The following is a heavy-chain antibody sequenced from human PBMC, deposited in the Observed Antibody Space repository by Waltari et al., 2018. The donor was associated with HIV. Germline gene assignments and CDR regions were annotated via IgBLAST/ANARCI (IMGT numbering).Heavy chain of an antibody. Sequence: QVQLQESGPGLVKPSETLSRSCTVSGGPITSGYHYGWIGRPPGENLEWIGSISDGGSTLYNPFLRSRVTISVDTSNNRFFLKMSSVTAADTALYSCARHWDCSVITHCSFDIWGQGTMVTVSS. V-gene: IGHV4-39*01. CDR1: GGPITSGYHY. D-gene: IGHD3-22*01. CDR3: ARHWDCSVITHCSFDI. J-gene: IGHJ3*02. CDR2: ISDGGST.